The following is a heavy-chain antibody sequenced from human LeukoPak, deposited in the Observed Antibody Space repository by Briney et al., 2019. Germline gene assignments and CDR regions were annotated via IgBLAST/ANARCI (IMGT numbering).Heavy chain of an antibody. J-gene: IGHJ3*02. Sequence: ASVKVSCKASGYTFTGYYMHWVRQAPGQGLEWMGWINPNSGDTNYAQKFQGRVTMTRDTSISTAYMELSRLRSDDTAVYYCASIVVETARYAFDIWGQGTMVTVSS. CDR2: INPNSGDT. CDR3: ASIVVETARYAFDI. CDR1: GYTFTGYY. D-gene: IGHD2-21*02. V-gene: IGHV1-2*02.